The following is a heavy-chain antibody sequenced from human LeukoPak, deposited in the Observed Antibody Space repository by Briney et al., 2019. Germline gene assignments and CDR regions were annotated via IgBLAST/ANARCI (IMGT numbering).Heavy chain of an antibody. CDR3: ARRTLFGEVYFDY. V-gene: IGHV4-59*12. Sequence: SETLSLTCTVSGGSISSYYWSWIRQPPGKGLEWIGYIYHSGSTYYNPSLKSRVTISVDRSKNQFSLKLSSVTAADTAVYYCARRTLFGEVYFDYWGQGTLVTVSS. J-gene: IGHJ4*02. CDR2: IYHSGST. CDR1: GGSISSYY. D-gene: IGHD3-10*02.